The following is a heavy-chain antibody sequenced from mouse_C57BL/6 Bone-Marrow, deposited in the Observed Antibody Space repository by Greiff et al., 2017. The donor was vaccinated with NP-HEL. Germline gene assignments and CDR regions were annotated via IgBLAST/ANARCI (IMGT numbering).Heavy chain of an antibody. V-gene: IGHV8-8*01. D-gene: IGHD2-4*01. CDR2: ICWDDDK. CDR3: ARIRIYYDYDGFAY. Sequence: QVTLKVSGPGILQPSQTLSLTCSFSGFSLSTFGMGVGWIRQPSGKGLEWLAHICWDDDKYYQPSLKSRPTMSKETSKNQVFLKIANVDTADTATYYCARIRIYYDYDGFAYWGQGTLVTVSA. CDR1: GFSLSTFGMG. J-gene: IGHJ3*01.